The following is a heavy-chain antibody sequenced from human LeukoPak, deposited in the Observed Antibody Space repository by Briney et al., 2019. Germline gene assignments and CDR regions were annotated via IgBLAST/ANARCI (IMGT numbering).Heavy chain of an antibody. Sequence: GGSLRLSCAASGFTFSSYAMSWVRQAPGKGLEWVSAISGSGGSTYYADSVRGRFTISRDNSKNTLYLQMNSLRAEDTAVYYCAKALEEGIAARLYFDYWGQGTLVTVSS. CDR2: ISGSGGST. J-gene: IGHJ4*02. CDR1: GFTFSSYA. V-gene: IGHV3-23*01. D-gene: IGHD6-6*01. CDR3: AKALEEGIAARLYFDY.